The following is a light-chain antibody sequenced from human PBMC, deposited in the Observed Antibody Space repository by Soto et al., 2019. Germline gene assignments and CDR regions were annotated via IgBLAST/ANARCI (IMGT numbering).Light chain of an antibody. J-gene: IGLJ1*01. CDR2: EVS. Sequence: QSALTQPASVSGSPGQSITISCTGTSSLVGHYNHVSWCQQHPGKAPTLIIYEVSNRPSAVSDRFSGSKSGNTASLTISGLQTDDQAHYYCTTDTGGSAPFVFGTGTKVTVL. CDR3: TTDTGGSAPFV. V-gene: IGLV2-14*01. CDR1: SSLVGHYNH.